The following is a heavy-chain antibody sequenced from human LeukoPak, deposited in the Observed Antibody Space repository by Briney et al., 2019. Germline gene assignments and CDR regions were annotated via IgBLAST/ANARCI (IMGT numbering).Heavy chain of an antibody. CDR3: AGETAAAGRTFDY. J-gene: IGHJ4*02. V-gene: IGHV3-30-3*01. CDR1: GFTFSRYA. D-gene: IGHD6-13*01. Sequence: GGSLTLSCTASGFTFSRYAMLGLRRAPGKGLEWVAVISKDRSNRYYAHSVKGQFTISRDNSKNTLYLQMNSLRAEDTAVYYCAGETAAAGRTFDYWGQGTLVTVSS. CDR2: ISKDRSNR.